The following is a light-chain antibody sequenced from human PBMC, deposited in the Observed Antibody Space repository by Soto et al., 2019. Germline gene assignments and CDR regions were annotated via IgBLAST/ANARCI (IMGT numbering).Light chain of an antibody. CDR3: QQYGSSPIT. CDR2: GAS. CDR1: QSVSSSQ. Sequence: EIVLTQSPCTLSLSPLERATLSFMSSQSVSSSQLAWYQQKPGQAPRLLIYGASSRATGIPDRLSGSGSGTDFTLTISRLEPEDFAVYYCQQYGSSPITFGQGTRLEIK. V-gene: IGKV3-20*01. J-gene: IGKJ5*01.